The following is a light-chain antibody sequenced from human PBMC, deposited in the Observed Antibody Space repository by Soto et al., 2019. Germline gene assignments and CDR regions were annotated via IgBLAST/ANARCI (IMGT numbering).Light chain of an antibody. CDR1: SSDVGGYNY. Sequence: QSALTQPASVSGSPGQSITISCTGTSSDVGGYNYVSWYQQHPGKAPKLMIYDVSNRPSGVSNRFSGSKSGNTASLTISGLQAEDEADYYCSSYTRSSTDVFGTGTKVTVL. V-gene: IGLV2-14*01. J-gene: IGLJ1*01. CDR2: DVS. CDR3: SSYTRSSTDV.